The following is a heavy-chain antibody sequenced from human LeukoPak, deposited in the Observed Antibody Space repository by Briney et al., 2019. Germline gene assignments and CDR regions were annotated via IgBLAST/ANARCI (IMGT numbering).Heavy chain of an antibody. Sequence: PGGSLRLSCAASGFTVSSNYMSWVRQAPGKGLEWVSVIYSGGSTYYADSVKGRFTISRDISKNTFYLQMNSLTAEDTAVYYCARDHRPEIQYYYMDVWGKGTTVAVSS. D-gene: IGHD1-14*01. CDR2: IYSGGST. CDR3: ARDHRPEIQYYYMDV. V-gene: IGHV3-53*01. J-gene: IGHJ6*03. CDR1: GFTVSSNY.